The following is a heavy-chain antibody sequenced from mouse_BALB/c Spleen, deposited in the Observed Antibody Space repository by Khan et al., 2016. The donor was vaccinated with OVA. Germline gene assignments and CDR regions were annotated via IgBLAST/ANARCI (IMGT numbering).Heavy chain of an antibody. Sequence: VQLKQSGPELMKPGASVKISCKASGYSFTTYYIHWVKQSHGKSLEWIGYIDPFNDANNYNQKFKGKATLTVDKSSSTAYMHLSRLPYEDSEVXAFARPGSISCFAYWGQGTLVTGSA. CDR3: ARPGSISCFAY. CDR1: GYSFTTYY. CDR2: IDPFNDAN. V-gene: IGHV1S135*01. D-gene: IGHD1-1*01. J-gene: IGHJ3*01.